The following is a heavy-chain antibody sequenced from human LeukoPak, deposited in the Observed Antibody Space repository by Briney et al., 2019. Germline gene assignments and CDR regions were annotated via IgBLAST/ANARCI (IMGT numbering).Heavy chain of an antibody. Sequence: SETLSLTCTVSGGSISSYYWSWIRQPPGKGLEWIGYIYTSGSTNYNPSLKSRVTKSVDTSKNQFSLKLSSVTAADTAVYYCARHLGGRSISPFDYWGQGTLVTVSS. CDR3: ARHLGGRSISPFDY. D-gene: IGHD3-3*01. CDR2: IYTSGST. CDR1: GGSISSYY. J-gene: IGHJ4*02. V-gene: IGHV4-4*09.